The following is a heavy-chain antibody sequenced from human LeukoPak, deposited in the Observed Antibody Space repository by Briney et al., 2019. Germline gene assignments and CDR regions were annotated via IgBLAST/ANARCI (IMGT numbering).Heavy chain of an antibody. CDR2: ISYSGST. CDR1: GGSISSGGYS. Sequence: SQTLSLTCAVSGGSISSGGYSWSWIRQPPGKGLEWIGFISYSGSTYHNPSLKSRVTMSVDTSKNQFSLNLRSVTAADTAVYYCARDRYSYGFWGQGILVTVSS. D-gene: IGHD5-18*01. J-gene: IGHJ4*02. CDR3: ARDRYSYGF. V-gene: IGHV4-30-4*07.